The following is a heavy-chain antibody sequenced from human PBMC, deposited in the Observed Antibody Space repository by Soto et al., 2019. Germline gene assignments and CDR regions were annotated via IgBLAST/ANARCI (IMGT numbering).Heavy chain of an antibody. CDR2: IIPIFGTA. J-gene: IGHJ6*02. Sequence: QVQLVQSGAAVKKPGSSVKVSCKASGGTFSSYAISWLRQAPGHGLEWMGGIIPIFGTANYAQKFQGRVTITADKSTSTAYMEMSSLRSEDTAVYYCARDGLELSGGMDVWGQRTTVTFSS. CDR3: ARDGLELSGGMDV. CDR1: GGTFSSYA. V-gene: IGHV1-69*06. D-gene: IGHD1-7*01.